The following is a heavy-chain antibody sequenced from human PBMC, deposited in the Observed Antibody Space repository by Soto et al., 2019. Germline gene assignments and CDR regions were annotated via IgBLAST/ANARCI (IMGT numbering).Heavy chain of an antibody. CDR1: GYTFTNYG. CDR3: ARVEDYFDSSGYAH. Sequence: ASVKVSCKASGYTFTNYGVTWVRQAPGLGLEWMGWISAYNGDIHHAQKFEGRVTMTTDTSTNTAYMELRSLTSDDTAVYYCARVEDYFDSSGYAHWGQGTPVTVSS. V-gene: IGHV1-18*01. D-gene: IGHD3-22*01. CDR2: ISAYNGDI. J-gene: IGHJ4*02.